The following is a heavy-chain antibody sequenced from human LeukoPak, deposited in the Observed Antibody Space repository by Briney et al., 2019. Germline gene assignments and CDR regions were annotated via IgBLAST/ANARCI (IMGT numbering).Heavy chain of an antibody. CDR2: INHSGST. CDR3: ATYYDSSGYYSYFDY. CDR1: GGSFSGYY. V-gene: IGHV4-34*01. Sequence: SETLSLTCAVYGGSFSGYYWSWIRQPPGKGLEWIGEINHSGSTNYNPPLKSRVTISVDTSKNQFSLKLSSVTAADTAVYYCATYYDSSGYYSYFDYWGQGTLVTVSS. D-gene: IGHD3-22*01. J-gene: IGHJ4*02.